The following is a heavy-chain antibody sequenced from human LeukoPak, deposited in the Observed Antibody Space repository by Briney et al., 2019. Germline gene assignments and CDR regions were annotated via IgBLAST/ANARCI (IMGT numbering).Heavy chain of an antibody. J-gene: IGHJ4*02. CDR3: ARASRDGYNQNFDH. V-gene: IGHV5-51*01. CDR2: IYPGGSET. Sequence: GESLKISCKGLGYSYSSYWNAWVRQRPGKGLEWMGIIYPGGSETRYDPSFQGQVTISADSSTSTAYLQWSSLRASDTAMYYCARASRDGYNQNFDHWGQGTLVTVSS. CDR1: GYSYSSYW. D-gene: IGHD5-24*01.